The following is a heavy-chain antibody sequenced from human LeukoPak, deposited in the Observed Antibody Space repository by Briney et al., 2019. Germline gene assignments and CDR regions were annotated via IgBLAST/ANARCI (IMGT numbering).Heavy chain of an antibody. V-gene: IGHV3-30*18. Sequence: PGTSLRLSCAASGFTFSAYGMHWVRQAPGKGLEWVAVISYDGSDEYYTDSVKGRFTISRDNPKNTLYLQMNALRAEDTAVYYCAKGRHTVAVDTADFDSWGQGTLVTVSS. J-gene: IGHJ4*02. D-gene: IGHD4-11*01. CDR3: AKGRHTVAVDTADFDS. CDR2: ISYDGSDE. CDR1: GFTFSAYG.